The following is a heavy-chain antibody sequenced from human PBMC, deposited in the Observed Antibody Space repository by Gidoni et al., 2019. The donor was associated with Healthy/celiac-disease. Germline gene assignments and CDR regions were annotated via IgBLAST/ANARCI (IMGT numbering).Heavy chain of an antibody. CDR3: ARDGPPYCTNGVCQYYYYYYMDV. CDR2: IIPIFGTA. Sequence: QVQLVQSGAEVKKPGSSVKVSCKASGGTFSSYAISWVRQAPGQGLEWMGGIIPIFGTANYAQKFQGRVTITADESTSTAYMELSSLRSEDTAVYYCARDGPPYCTNGVCQYYYYYYMDVWGKGTTVTVSS. D-gene: IGHD2-8*01. V-gene: IGHV1-69*01. CDR1: GGTFSSYA. J-gene: IGHJ6*03.